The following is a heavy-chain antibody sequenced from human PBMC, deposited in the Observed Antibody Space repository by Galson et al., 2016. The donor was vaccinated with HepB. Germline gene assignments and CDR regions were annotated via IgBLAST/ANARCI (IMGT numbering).Heavy chain of an antibody. CDR2: ISDIDANT. CDR3: AARYGEFLMVFDY. Sequence: SLRLSGAGSGFIFNSHAMSWVRRAPGKGLEVVSAISDIDANTYHADFVKGRFTISRDNSKNTMYLQMNSLRVEDTAVYYCAARYGEFLMVFDYWGQGTLVTVSS. D-gene: IGHD3-10*01. V-gene: IGHV3-23*01. CDR1: GFIFNSHA. J-gene: IGHJ4*02.